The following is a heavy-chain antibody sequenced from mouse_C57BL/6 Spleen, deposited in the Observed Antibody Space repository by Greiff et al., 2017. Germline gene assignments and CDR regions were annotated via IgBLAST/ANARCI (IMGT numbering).Heavy chain of an antibody. CDR3: ARGAYYDYDVGFDY. V-gene: IGHV1-19*01. CDR2: INPYNGGT. Sequence: VQLQQSGPVLVKPGASVKMSCKASGYTFTDYYMNWVKQSHGKSLEWIGVINPYNGGTSYNQKFKGKATLTVDKSSSTAYMELNSLTSEDSAVYYCARGAYYDYDVGFDYWGQGTTLTVSS. J-gene: IGHJ2*01. D-gene: IGHD2-4*01. CDR1: GYTFTDYY.